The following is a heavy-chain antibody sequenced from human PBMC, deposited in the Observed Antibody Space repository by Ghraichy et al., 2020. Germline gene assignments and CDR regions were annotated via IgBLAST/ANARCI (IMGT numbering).Heavy chain of an antibody. V-gene: IGHV6-1*01. CDR2: TFYRSKWYN. J-gene: IGHJ4*02. CDR3: ARGVWSVAGFDY. CDR1: GDSVSSNSVA. D-gene: IGHD6-19*01. Sequence: SQTLSLTCAISGDSVSSNSVAWNWIRQSPSRGLEWLGRTFYRSKWYNDYAVSVKSRITINPDTSKNQFSLQLNSVTPEDTAVYYCARGVWSVAGFDYWGQGTLVTVSS.